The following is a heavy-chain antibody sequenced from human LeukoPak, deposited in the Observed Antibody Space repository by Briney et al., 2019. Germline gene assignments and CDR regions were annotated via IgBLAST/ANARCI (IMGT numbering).Heavy chain of an antibody. Sequence: EASVKVSCKASGYTFTSYGISWVRQAPGQGLEWMGGIIPIFGTANYAQKFQGRVTITTDESTSTAYMELSSLRSEDTAVYYCARGISSGYYYSFDYWGQGTLVTVSS. J-gene: IGHJ4*02. CDR3: ARGISSGYYYSFDY. CDR1: GYTFTSYG. D-gene: IGHD3-22*01. V-gene: IGHV1-69*05. CDR2: IIPIFGTA.